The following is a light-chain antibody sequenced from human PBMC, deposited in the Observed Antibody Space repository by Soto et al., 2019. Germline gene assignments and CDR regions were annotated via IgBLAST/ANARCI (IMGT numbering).Light chain of an antibody. CDR2: GAS. CDR1: QSIYSDY. Sequence: ETVLTQSPGTLSLSPGERATLSCRASQSIYSDYLAWYQQRPGQAPRLLIHGASNRATGIPDRFTGSGFGTDFTLTISRLEPEDFAVYYCQQYGSSPRTFGQGTKVDIK. CDR3: QQYGSSPRT. V-gene: IGKV3-20*01. J-gene: IGKJ1*01.